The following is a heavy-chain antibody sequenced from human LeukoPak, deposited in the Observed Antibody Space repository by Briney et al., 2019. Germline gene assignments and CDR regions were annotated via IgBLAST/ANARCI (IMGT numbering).Heavy chain of an antibody. D-gene: IGHD2-2*02. J-gene: IGHJ3*02. V-gene: IGHV5-51*01. Sequence: GESLQISCKGSGYSFTSYWIGWVRQMPGKGLEWMGIIYPGDSDTRYSPSFQGQVTISADKSISTAYLQWSSLKASDTAMYYCARQVSPGALIVVVAAAIEGDAFDIWGHGTMVTVSS. CDR1: GYSFTSYW. CDR3: ARQVSPGALIVVVAAAIEGDAFDI. CDR2: IYPGDSDT.